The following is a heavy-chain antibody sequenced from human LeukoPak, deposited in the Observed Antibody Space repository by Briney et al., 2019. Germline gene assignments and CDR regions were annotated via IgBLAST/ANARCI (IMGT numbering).Heavy chain of an antibody. V-gene: IGHV3-20*04. CDR2: INWVGTNT. Sequence: PGGSLRLSCAVSGGTTDDYGMRWVRQAPGQGLECVSGINWVGTNTYYAESVKGRFTISRGSAEKSLYLQMNSLRDDDTGFHYCVKDLNSNWYRFDYWGERTLLTVSS. CDR1: GGTTDDYG. CDR3: VKDLNSNWYRFDY. D-gene: IGHD6-13*01. J-gene: IGHJ4*02.